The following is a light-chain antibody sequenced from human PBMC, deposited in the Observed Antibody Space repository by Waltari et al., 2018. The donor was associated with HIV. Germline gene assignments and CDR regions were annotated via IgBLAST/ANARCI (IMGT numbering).Light chain of an antibody. Sequence: EIVMTQSPPTLSVSPGDRATLSCRASQTIPNTLAWYQQKPGQPPRLLIYDTSVRAAGVPARFSAGGSGTEFTLSISSLQSEDLALYFRQQYKEGPWTFGQGTRV. CDR2: DTS. CDR1: QTIPNT. J-gene: IGKJ1*01. V-gene: IGKV3-15*01. CDR3: QQYKEGPWT.